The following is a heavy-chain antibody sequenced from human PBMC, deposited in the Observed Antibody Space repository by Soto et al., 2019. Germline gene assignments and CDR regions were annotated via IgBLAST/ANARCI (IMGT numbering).Heavy chain of an antibody. CDR1: GYTLTELS. J-gene: IGHJ5*02. CDR2: FDPEDGET. Sequence: ASVKVSCKVSGYTLTELSMHWVRQAPGKGLEWMGGFDPEDGETIYAQKFQGRVTMTEDTSTDTAYMELSSLRSEDTAVYYCATAAYYYGSGSYYNFSWFDPWGQGTLVTVSS. CDR3: ATAAYYYGSGSYYNFSWFDP. D-gene: IGHD3-10*01. V-gene: IGHV1-24*01.